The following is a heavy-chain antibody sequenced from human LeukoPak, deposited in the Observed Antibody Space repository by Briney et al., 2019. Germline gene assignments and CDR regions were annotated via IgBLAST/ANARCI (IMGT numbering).Heavy chain of an antibody. CDR1: GGSISTYY. CDR3: ARGMIFGNWFDP. Sequence: SETLSLTCTVSGGSISTYYWSWIRQPPGKGLEWIGYIHYSGSTNYNPSLKSRVTISVDTSKNLFSLRLTSVTAADTAVYYCARGMIFGNWFDPWGQGTLVTVSS. J-gene: IGHJ5*02. V-gene: IGHV4-59*08. CDR2: IHYSGST. D-gene: IGHD3/OR15-3a*01.